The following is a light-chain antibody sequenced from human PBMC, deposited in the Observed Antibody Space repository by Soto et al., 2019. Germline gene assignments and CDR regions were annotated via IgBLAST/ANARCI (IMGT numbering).Light chain of an antibody. Sequence: EIALTQSPGTLSLSPGARATLSCRASQSVSSNHLAWYQQRPGQAPRVVIYGASTRATGIQERFSGSGSGTDFTLTISRLEPEDFAVYYCQQYGRSPFTFGPGTKVDIK. J-gene: IGKJ3*01. V-gene: IGKV3-20*01. CDR3: QQYGRSPFT. CDR2: GAS. CDR1: QSVSSNH.